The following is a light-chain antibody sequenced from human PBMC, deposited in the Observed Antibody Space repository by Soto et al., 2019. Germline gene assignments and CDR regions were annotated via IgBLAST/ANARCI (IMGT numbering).Light chain of an antibody. CDR2: AVN. CDR3: CSSGGSPTYV. V-gene: IGLV2-23*02. CDR1: SSNVGSYKL. Sequence: QSALTQPASVSGSPGQSMTISCTGTSSNVGSYKLVSWYQQHPGKAPKLMIFAVNKRPSGVSNRFSGSKSGNTASLTISGLKVEDEADYYCCSSGGSPTYVFGTGTKLTVL. J-gene: IGLJ1*01.